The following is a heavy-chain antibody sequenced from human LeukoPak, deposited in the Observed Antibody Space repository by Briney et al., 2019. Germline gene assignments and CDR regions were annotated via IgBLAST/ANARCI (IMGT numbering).Heavy chain of an antibody. CDR1: GFTFSNEA. CDR2: ISPGGGTT. J-gene: IGHJ2*01. V-gene: IGHV3-23*01. Sequence: PGGSLRLSCAVSGFTFSNEAMGWVRQLRGGGLEWVSTISPGGGTTYYAESMKGRFTISRDNSKNTLYLQMNSLRAEDTAVYYCARDIYGYFDLWGRGTVVTVSS. D-gene: IGHD3-16*01. CDR3: ARDIYGYFDL.